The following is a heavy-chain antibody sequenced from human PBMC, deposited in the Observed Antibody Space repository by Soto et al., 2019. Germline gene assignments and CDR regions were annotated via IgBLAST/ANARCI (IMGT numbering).Heavy chain of an antibody. CDR2: IYHSGST. V-gene: IGHV4-4*02. J-gene: IGHJ4*02. CDR3: ARYDFSSAFDY. CDR1: SGSISSSNW. Sequence: PSEPLSLTCAVSSGSISSSNWWSCVRKPPGKGLEWIGEIYHSGSTNYNPSLKSRVTISVDKSKNQFSLKLSSVAAADTAVDYCARYDFSSAFDYWGQGTLVTVSS. D-gene: IGHD3-3*01.